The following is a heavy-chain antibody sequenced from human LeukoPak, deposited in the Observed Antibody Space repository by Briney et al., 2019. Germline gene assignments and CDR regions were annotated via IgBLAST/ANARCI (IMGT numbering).Heavy chain of an antibody. J-gene: IGHJ3*02. Sequence: GASVKVSCKASGYTFTGYYMHWVRQAPGQGLEWMGRINPNSGGTNYAQKFQGRVTMTRDTSISTAYMELSRLRSDDTAVYYCARDRGAGYCSGGSCYYSDRSDAFGIWGQGTMVTVSS. CDR2: INPNSGGT. V-gene: IGHV1-2*06. CDR1: GYTFTGYY. D-gene: IGHD2-15*01. CDR3: ARDRGAGYCSGGSCYYSDRSDAFGI.